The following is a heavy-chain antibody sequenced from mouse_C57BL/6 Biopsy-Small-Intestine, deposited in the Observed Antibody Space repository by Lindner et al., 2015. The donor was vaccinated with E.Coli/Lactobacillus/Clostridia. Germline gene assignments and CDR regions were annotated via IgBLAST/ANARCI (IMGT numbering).Heavy chain of an antibody. D-gene: IGHD1-1*01. V-gene: IGHV14-1*02. CDR2: INGYNGQT. Sequence: SVKVSCKASGYNFITNGISWVRQAPGQGLEWMGWINGYNGQTNYVQKFQGRVSMTTDTSTTTAYLELKSLIVDDTAVYYCARDEGPDSGGSYSYYYSGMDVWGQGTTVIVSS. J-gene: IGHJ1*01. CDR1: GYNFITNG. CDR3: ARDEGPDSGGSYSYYYSGMDV.